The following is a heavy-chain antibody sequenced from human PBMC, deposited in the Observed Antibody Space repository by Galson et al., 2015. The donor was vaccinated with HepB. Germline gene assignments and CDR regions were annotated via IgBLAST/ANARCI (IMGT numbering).Heavy chain of an antibody. V-gene: IGHV3-33*06. CDR3: AKDVSGVVPAATFYYYYGMDV. CDR2: IWYDGSNK. D-gene: IGHD2-2*01. Sequence: SLRLSCAASGFTFSSYGMHWVRQAPGKGLEWVAVIWYDGSNKYYADSVKGRFTISRDNSKNTLYLQMNSLRAEDTAVYYCAKDVSGVVPAATFYYYYGMDVWGQGTTVTVSS. J-gene: IGHJ6*02. CDR1: GFTFSSYG.